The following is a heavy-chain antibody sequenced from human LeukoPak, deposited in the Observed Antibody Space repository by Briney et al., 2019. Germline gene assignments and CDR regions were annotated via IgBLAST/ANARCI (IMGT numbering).Heavy chain of an antibody. Sequence: PGGSLRLSCEASGFTFNTYSMNWARQAPGKGLEWVSSISSSSSYIYYADSVKGRFTISRDNAKNSLYLQMNSLRAEDTAVYYCARDILVATRRWFDPWGQGTLVTVSS. CDR2: ISSSSSYI. CDR3: ARDILVATRRWFDP. D-gene: IGHD5-12*01. CDR1: GFTFNTYS. J-gene: IGHJ5*02. V-gene: IGHV3-21*01.